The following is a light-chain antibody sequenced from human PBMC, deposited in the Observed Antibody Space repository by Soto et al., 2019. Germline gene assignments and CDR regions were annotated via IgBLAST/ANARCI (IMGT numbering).Light chain of an antibody. CDR2: GAS. V-gene: IGKV3-20*01. J-gene: IGKJ1*01. CDR3: QQYGSSPPWWT. Sequence: EIVLTQSPGTLSLSPGERATLSCRASQSVSSSYLAWYQQKPGQAPRLLIHGASSRATGIPDRFSGSGSGTDFTLTISRLEPEDFAVYYCQQYGSSPPWWTFGQGTKV. CDR1: QSVSSSY.